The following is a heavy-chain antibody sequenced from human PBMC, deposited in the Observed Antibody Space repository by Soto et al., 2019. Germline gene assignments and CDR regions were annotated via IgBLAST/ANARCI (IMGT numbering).Heavy chain of an antibody. CDR1: GFTFTRYS. CDR2: ISSTTNYI. CDR3: ARESEDLTSNFDY. J-gene: IGHJ4*02. Sequence: EVQLVESGGGLVKPGGSLRLSCAASGFTFTRYSMNWVRQAPGKGLEWVSSISSTTNYIYYGDSMTGRLTTSRDNAKNSLYLEMTSLRAEDTAVYYCARESEDLTSNFDYWGQGTLVTVSS. V-gene: IGHV3-21*06.